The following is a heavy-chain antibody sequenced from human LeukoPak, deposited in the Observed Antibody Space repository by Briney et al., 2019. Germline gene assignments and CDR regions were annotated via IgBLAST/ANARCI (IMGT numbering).Heavy chain of an antibody. V-gene: IGHV3-21*01. CDR1: GFTFSSYS. CDR2: ISSSSSYI. D-gene: IGHD3-22*01. J-gene: IGHJ4*02. CDR3: ASSPTGYYYDSSGYRPWGY. Sequence: GGSLRLSCAASGFTFSSYSMNWVRQAPGKGLEWVSSISSSSSYIYYADSVKGRFTITRDNAKNLLYLQMNSLRAEDTAVYYCASSPTGYYYDSSGYRPWGYWGQGTLVTVSS.